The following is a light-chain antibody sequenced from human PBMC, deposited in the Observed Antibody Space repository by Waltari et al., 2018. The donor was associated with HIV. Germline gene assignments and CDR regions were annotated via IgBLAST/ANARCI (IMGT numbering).Light chain of an antibody. V-gene: IGLV1-47*01. CDR3: AAWDDSLGGRGL. CDR2: RNK. Sequence: QSVLTQPPSATGTPGQRVTISCSGSSPNIATNYVHWYQQLPGTTPKLLIYRNKQRPSGVPDRFAASKSGTSASLAIRGLRSEDEGDYYCAAWDDSLGGRGLFGGGTRLTVL. J-gene: IGLJ3*02. CDR1: SPNIATNY.